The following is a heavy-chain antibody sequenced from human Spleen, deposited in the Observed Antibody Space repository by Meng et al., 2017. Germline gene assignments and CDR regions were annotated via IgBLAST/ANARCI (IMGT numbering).Heavy chain of an antibody. J-gene: IGHJ5*02. D-gene: IGHD4-17*01. CDR3: ARDRKHYGERGWFDP. CDR1: GGSISSGDYY. V-gene: IGHV4-30-4*01. Sequence: QLQESGPGLVKPSQILSLTCTVSGGSISSGDYYWSWIRQPPGKGLEWIGYIYYSGSTYSNASLKSRVTISIDRSKNQFSLKLSSVTAADTAVYYCARDRKHYGERGWFDPWGQGTLVTVSS. CDR2: IYYSGST.